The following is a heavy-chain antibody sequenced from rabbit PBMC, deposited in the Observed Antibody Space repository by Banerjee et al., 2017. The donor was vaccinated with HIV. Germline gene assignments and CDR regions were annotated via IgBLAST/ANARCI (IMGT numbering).Heavy chain of an antibody. CDR3: ASDYNYAYGMFKL. D-gene: IGHD6-1*01. J-gene: IGHJ4*01. CDR2: IYTGSSGST. V-gene: IGHV1S45*01. Sequence: QEQLVESGGGLVQPEGSLALTCKASGFSFSVSYYMCWVRQAPGKGLEWIGCIYTGSSGSTYYATWAKGRFTISKTSSTTVTLQMTSLTAADTATYFCASDYNYAYGMFKLWGPGTLVTVS. CDR1: GFSFSVSYY.